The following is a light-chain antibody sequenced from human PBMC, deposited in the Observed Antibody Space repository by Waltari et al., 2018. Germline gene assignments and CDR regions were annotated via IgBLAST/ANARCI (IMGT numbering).Light chain of an antibody. Sequence: QSVLTQPPSVSGAPGQTVTISCTGTSSNIGAGSAVHWYQHLPGAAPKVLIYDDIYRPSGVPDRFSGSKSGTSASLTITGLQAEDEADYYCQSCDDHLHWVFGGGTMLTVL. CDR1: SSNIGAGSA. J-gene: IGLJ3*02. CDR3: QSCDDHLHWV. V-gene: IGLV1-40*01. CDR2: DDI.